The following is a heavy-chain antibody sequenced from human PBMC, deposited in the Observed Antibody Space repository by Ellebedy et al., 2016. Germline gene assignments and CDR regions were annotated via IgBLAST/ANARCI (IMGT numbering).Heavy chain of an antibody. CDR3: ARDRHYYGSGTYNRPPFDL. CDR2: IRQDGSEK. D-gene: IGHD3-10*01. CDR1: GFTFSDYW. V-gene: IGHV3-7*03. J-gene: IGHJ5*02. Sequence: GESLKISCVDSGFTFSDYWMNWVRQAPGKGLEWVANIRQDGSEKYYVDSVRGRFTISRDNTKNSLFLQMNSLRAEDTAVYYCARDRHYYGSGTYNRPPFDLWGQGALVTVSS.